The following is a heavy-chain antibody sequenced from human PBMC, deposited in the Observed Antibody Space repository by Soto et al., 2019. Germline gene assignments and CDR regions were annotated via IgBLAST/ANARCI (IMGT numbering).Heavy chain of an antibody. V-gene: IGHV2-5*02. D-gene: IGHD6-13*01. Sequence: SGPTLVNPTQTLTLTCTFSGFSLTTSGVGVGWIRQPPGKALEWLALIYSDDNKRYSPSLKSRLTITKDISKSQVVLIMTNMDTVDTATYYCAHRPLESIAAAGFDFWGQGILVT. J-gene: IGHJ4*02. CDR3: AHRPLESIAAAGFDF. CDR1: GFSLTTSGVG. CDR2: IYSDDNK.